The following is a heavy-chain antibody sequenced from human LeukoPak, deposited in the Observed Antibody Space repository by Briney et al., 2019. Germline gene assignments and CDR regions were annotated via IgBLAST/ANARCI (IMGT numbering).Heavy chain of an antibody. CDR2: IKSKTDGGTT. CDR3: TTGTWDDFWSGYYQLDY. CDR1: GFTFSNAW. Sequence: GGSLRLSCAASGFTFSNAWMSWVRQAPGKGLEWVGRIKSKTDGGTTDYAAPVKGRFTISRDDSKNTLYLLMNSLKTEDTAVYYCTTGTWDDFWSGYYQLDYWGQGTLVTVSS. V-gene: IGHV3-15*01. D-gene: IGHD3-3*01. J-gene: IGHJ4*02.